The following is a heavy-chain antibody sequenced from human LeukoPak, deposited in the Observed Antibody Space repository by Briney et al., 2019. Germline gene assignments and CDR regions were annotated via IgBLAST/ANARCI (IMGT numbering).Heavy chain of an antibody. Sequence: GGSLRLSCAASGFTFSSYSMNWVRQAPGKGLEWVSVISGNGGDTFYADSVKGRFTISRDNSKHTLYLQMNSLRVEDTAVYYCAKGRTLVGGSTRSYDYWGQGTLVTVSS. CDR2: ISGNGGDT. J-gene: IGHJ4*02. V-gene: IGHV3-23*01. D-gene: IGHD1-26*01. CDR3: AKGRTLVGGSTRSYDY. CDR1: GFTFSSYS.